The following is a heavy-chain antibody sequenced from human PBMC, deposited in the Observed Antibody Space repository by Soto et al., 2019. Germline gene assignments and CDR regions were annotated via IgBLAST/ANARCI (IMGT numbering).Heavy chain of an antibody. CDR3: ARGSSDRILPVEV. D-gene: IGHD6-25*01. Sequence: SETLSLTCTVSGDSIRNYYWNWIRQTPGKGLEWIGYIYYSGSTSYNPSLASRVSIFIDTSRTYFSLNLSSVTAADSGVYFCARGSSDRILPVEVWGRGTTVTVSS. J-gene: IGHJ6*02. CDR2: IYYSGST. CDR1: GDSIRNYY. V-gene: IGHV4-59*01.